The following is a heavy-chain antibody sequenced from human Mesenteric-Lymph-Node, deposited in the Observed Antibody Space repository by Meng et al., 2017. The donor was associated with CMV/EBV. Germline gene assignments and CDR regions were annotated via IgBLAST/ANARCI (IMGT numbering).Heavy chain of an antibody. D-gene: IGHD6-13*01. CDR3: ARGDYSSSWYSPFDY. CDR1: GFTFSHYE. Sequence: GGSLRLSCAGSGFTFSHYEMNWVRQAPGKGLVWVSRINSDGSGTSYADSVKGRFTISRDNAKNTLYLLMNGLRAEDTAVYYCARGDYSSSWYSPFDYWGQGTLVTVSS. V-gene: IGHV3-74*01. CDR2: INSDGSGT. J-gene: IGHJ4*02.